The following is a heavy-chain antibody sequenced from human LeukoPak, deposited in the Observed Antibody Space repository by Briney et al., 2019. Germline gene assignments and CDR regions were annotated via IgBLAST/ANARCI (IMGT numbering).Heavy chain of an antibody. J-gene: IGHJ4*02. D-gene: IGHD3-22*01. CDR1: GGSISSYY. V-gene: IGHV4-59*01. CDR3: ARGVVGYYYDSSGYPPRGFDY. CDR2: IYYSGST. Sequence: PSETLSLTCTVSGGSISSYYWSWIRQPPGKGLEWVGYIYYSGSTNYNPSLKSRVTISVDTSKNQFSLKLSSVTAADTAVYYCARGVVGYYYDSSGYPPRGFDYWGQGTLVTVSS.